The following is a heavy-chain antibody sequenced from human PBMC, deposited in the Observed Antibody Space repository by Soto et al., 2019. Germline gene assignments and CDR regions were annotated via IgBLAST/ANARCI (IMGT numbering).Heavy chain of an antibody. D-gene: IGHD4-4*01. J-gene: IGHJ4*02. CDR1: GFTVSSNY. V-gene: IGHV3-66*01. Sequence: GGSLRLSCAASGFTVSSNYMSWVRQAPGKGLEWVSVIYSGGSTYNADSVQGRFIIFTDNSKNTLHLQMNSLRAEDTAVYYCWFMTTVTLGLDYWGQGTLFTVSS. CDR3: WFMTTVTLGLDY. CDR2: IYSGGST.